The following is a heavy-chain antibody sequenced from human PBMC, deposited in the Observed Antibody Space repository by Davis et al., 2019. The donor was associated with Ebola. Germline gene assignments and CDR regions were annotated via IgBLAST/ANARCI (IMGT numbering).Heavy chain of an antibody. D-gene: IGHD4-23*01. J-gene: IGHJ4*02. CDR3: ARESAWAGGNSSGY. V-gene: IGHV4-59*12. CDR1: GGSISSYY. Sequence: PSETLSLTCTVSGGSISSYYWSWIRQPPGKGLEWIGYIYYSGSTYYNPSLKSRVTISVDTSKNQFSLKLSSVTAADTAVYYCARESAWAGGNSSGYWGQGTLVTVSS. CDR2: IYYSGST.